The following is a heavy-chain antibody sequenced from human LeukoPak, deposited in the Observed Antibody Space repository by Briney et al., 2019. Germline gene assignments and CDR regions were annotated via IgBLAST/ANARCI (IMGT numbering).Heavy chain of an antibody. CDR3: ARADRITIFGVVIPLDY. Sequence: ASVKVSCKASGYTFTSYYIHWVRQAPRQGLEWMGMINPSGGSTNYAQKLQGRVTMTTDTSTSTAYMELRSLRSDDTAVYYCARADRITIFGVVIPLDYWGQGTLVTVSS. D-gene: IGHD3-3*01. CDR1: GYTFTSYY. J-gene: IGHJ4*02. CDR2: INPSGGST. V-gene: IGHV1-46*01.